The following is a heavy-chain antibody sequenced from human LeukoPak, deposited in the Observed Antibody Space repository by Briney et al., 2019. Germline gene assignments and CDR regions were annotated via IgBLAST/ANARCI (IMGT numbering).Heavy chain of an antibody. Sequence: PSETLSLTCTVSGGSISSYYWSWIRQPAGKGLEWIGRIYPSGSTNYNPSLKSRVTMSVATSKTQFSLTLRSVTAAHTAVYYCASANPYYGGLGDWGQGTLVTVSS. CDR1: GGSISSYY. D-gene: IGHD1-26*01. J-gene: IGHJ4*02. V-gene: IGHV4-4*07. CDR2: IYPSGST. CDR3: ASANPYYGGLGD.